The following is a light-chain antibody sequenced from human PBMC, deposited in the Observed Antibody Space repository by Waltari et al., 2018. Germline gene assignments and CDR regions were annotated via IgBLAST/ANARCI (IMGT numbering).Light chain of an antibody. CDR3: QQYNNWPRT. Sequence: EIVMTPSPATLSVSPGDRAPLSCRASQSVSSNLAWYQQKPGQAPRLLIYGASTRATGIPDRFSGSGSGTEFTLTISSLQSEDFAVYYCQQYNNWPRTFGQGTKVEIK. J-gene: IGKJ1*01. CDR1: QSVSSN. V-gene: IGKV3-15*01. CDR2: GAS.